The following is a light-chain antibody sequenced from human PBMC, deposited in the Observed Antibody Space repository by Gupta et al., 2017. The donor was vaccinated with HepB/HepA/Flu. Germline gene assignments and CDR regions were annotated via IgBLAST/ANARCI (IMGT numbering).Light chain of an antibody. Sequence: EIVMTQSPATLSVSPGERATLSCRASQSVTSSLAWYQQKPGQAPRLLIYGASTRATGIPARFSGSGSGTEFTLTISSLQSGDLAVYYCQQHNNWPLTFGGGTKVEIK. CDR2: GAS. CDR3: QQHNNWPLT. J-gene: IGKJ4*01. V-gene: IGKV3-15*01. CDR1: QSVTSS.